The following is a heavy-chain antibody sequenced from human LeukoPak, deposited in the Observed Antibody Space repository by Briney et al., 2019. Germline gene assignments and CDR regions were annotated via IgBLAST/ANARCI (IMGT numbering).Heavy chain of an antibody. D-gene: IGHD4-17*01. J-gene: IGHJ4*02. Sequence: GASVKVSCKASGYTFTGYYMHWVRQARGQRLEWIGWIVVGSGNTNYAQKFQERVTITRDMSTSTAYMELSSLRSEDTAVYYCAAGYMYGDYALDYWGQGTLVTVSS. CDR1: GYTFTGYY. CDR2: IVVGSGNT. V-gene: IGHV1-58*02. CDR3: AAGYMYGDYALDY.